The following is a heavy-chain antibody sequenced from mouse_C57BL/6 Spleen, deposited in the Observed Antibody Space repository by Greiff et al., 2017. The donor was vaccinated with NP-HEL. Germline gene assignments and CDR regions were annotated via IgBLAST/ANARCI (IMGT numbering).Heavy chain of an antibody. CDR2: IRSKSNNYAT. D-gene: IGHD3-2*01. CDR3: VSQTACAY. J-gene: IGHJ3*01. CDR1: GFSFNTYA. Sequence: VQLKESGGGLVQPKGSLKLSCAASGFSFNTYAMNWVRQAPGQGLEWVARIRSKSNNYATYYADSVKDRFTISRADSESMLYLQMNNLKTEDTAMYYCVSQTACAYWGQGTLVTVSA. V-gene: IGHV10-1*01.